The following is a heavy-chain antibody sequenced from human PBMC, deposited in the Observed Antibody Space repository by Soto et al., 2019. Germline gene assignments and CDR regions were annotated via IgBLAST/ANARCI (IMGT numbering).Heavy chain of an antibody. CDR1: GYSFTSYR. V-gene: IGHV5-51*01. J-gene: IGHJ1*01. D-gene: IGHD2-2*02. CDR3: ARRRVRDGYTLQLDH. Sequence: TLDSSGYGSGYSFTSYRIVWVRQMTGKGVEWMWIIYPGDSDTRYSPSFQGQVTISADKSISTAYLQWSRLKASDTAMYYCARRRVRDGYTLQLDHWAQGTFFT. CDR2: IYPGDSDT.